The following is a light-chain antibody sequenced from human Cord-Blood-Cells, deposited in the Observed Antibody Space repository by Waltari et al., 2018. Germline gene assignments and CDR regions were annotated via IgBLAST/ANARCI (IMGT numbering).Light chain of an antibody. V-gene: IGLV2-11*01. J-gene: IGLJ1*01. CDR2: DVR. CDR3: CSYAGSYV. Sequence: QSALTQPRSVSGSPGQSVTISCPGPSTDVGGYNYVSWYQQPPGKAPKLMIYDVRKRPSGVPDRFSGSKSGNTASLTISGLQAEDEADYYCCSYAGSYVFGTGTKVTVL. CDR1: STDVGGYNY.